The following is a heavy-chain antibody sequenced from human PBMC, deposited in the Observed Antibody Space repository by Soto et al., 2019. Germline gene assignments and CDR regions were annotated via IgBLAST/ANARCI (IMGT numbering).Heavy chain of an antibody. J-gene: IGHJ4*02. CDR3: AKRSDTAAGLPSGSFDY. CDR1: GFTFSIYA. CDR2: ISVSGGST. Sequence: GGSLRLSCAASGFTFSIYAMNWVRQAPGKVLEWVSGISVSGGSTYYADSVKGRFTISRDNSKNTLYLQMNSLRAEDTAVYYCAKRSDTAAGLPSGSFDYWGQGTLVTVSS. D-gene: IGHD6-13*01. V-gene: IGHV3-23*01.